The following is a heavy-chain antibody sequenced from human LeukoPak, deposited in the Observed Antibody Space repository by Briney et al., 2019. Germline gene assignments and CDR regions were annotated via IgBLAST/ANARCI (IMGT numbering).Heavy chain of an antibody. D-gene: IGHD3-22*01. CDR3: AGSRYYYDSSGYYYARRYDAFDI. J-gene: IGHJ3*02. Sequence: SETLSLTCTVSGGSISSYYWSWIRQPPGKGLEWIGYIYYSGSTNYNPSLTSRVTISVDTSKNQFSLKLSSVTAADTAVYYCAGSRYYYDSSGYYYARRYDAFDIWGQGTMVTVSS. CDR1: GGSISSYY. CDR2: IYYSGST. V-gene: IGHV4-59*08.